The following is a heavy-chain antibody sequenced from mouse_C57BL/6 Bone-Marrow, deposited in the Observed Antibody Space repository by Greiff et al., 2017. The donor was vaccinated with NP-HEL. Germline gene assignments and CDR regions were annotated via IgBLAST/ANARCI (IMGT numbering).Heavy chain of an antibody. CDR1: GFTFTDYY. CDR2: IRNKANGYTT. Sequence: EVKLVESGGGLVQPGGSLSLSCAASGFTFTDYYMSWVRQPPGQALEWLGFIRNKANGYTTEYNSSVKGRFTISTAYCQSILYLQMNALRAEDSATYYCARSIYYDYADDPVYAMDYWGQGTSVTVSS. V-gene: IGHV7-3*01. J-gene: IGHJ4*01. CDR3: ARSIYYDYADDPVYAMDY. D-gene: IGHD2-4*01.